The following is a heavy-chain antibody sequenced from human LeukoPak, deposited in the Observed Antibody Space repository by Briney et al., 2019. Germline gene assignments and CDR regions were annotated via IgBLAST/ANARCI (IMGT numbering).Heavy chain of an antibody. D-gene: IGHD3-10*01. J-gene: IGHJ5*02. Sequence: PSETLSLTCTVSGGSISSYYWSWIRQPPGKGLEWIGYIYYSGSTYYNPSLKSRVTISVDTSKNQFSLKLSSVTAADTAVYYCATYSYGSGSYSPDNWFDPWGQGTLVTVSS. CDR1: GGSISSYY. CDR3: ATYSYGSGSYSPDNWFDP. V-gene: IGHV4-59*06. CDR2: IYYSGST.